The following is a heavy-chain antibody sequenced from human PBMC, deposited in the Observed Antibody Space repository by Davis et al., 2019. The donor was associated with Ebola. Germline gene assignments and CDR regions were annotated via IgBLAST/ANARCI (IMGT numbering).Heavy chain of an antibody. Sequence: SETLSLTCTVSGASIRSNFWSWIRQTPGKGLEWIGYMYHSGSTNYNPSLKSRVTISVDTFKNQFSLKLSSVTAADTAVYYCARHPAGYYYDSSGYYSSPNWFDPWGQGTLVTVSS. CDR2: MYHSGST. J-gene: IGHJ5*02. D-gene: IGHD3-22*01. V-gene: IGHV4-59*08. CDR3: ARHPAGYYYDSSGYYSSPNWFDP. CDR1: GASIRSNF.